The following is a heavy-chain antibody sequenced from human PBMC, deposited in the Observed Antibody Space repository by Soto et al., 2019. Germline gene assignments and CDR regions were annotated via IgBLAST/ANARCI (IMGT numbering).Heavy chain of an antibody. J-gene: IGHJ4*02. CDR2: IYYSGST. V-gene: IGHV4-39*01. CDR3: ARPSPYSGSYFGGLDY. CDR1: GGSISSSSYY. D-gene: IGHD1-26*01. Sequence: QVQRQESGPGLVKPSESLSLTCTVSGGSISSSSYYWGWIRQPPGKGLEWIGSIYYSGSTYYNPSLKSRVTISVDTSKNQFSLKLSSVTAADTAVYYCARPSPYSGSYFGGLDYWGQGTLVTVSS.